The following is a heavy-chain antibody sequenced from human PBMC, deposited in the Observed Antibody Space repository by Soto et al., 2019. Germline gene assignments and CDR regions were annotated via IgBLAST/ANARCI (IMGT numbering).Heavy chain of an antibody. CDR1: GYAFTNYY. Sequence: QVQLVQSGGEAKKPGASVTVSCKTSGYAFTNYYMHWVRQAPGQGLEWMGMIDPSGSTTTYTQKIQGRVTMTRDTSTSTIFMELSSLRSEDTAVYYCARARGHCTITNCYNYYGLDVWGQGTTVTVSS. V-gene: IGHV1-46*01. D-gene: IGHD2-2*02. CDR2: IDPSGSTT. CDR3: ARARGHCTITNCYNYYGLDV. J-gene: IGHJ6*02.